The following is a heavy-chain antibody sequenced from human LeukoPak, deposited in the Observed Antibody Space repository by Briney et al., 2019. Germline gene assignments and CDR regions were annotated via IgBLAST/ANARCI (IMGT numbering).Heavy chain of an antibody. D-gene: IGHD3-22*01. Sequence: PSETLSLTCAVSGDSISGDRWWSWVRQPPGEGLEWIGEIHHSGYTNYYPSLKSRVTISVDKSKNHFSLELTSVTAADTAVYYCAQSRGHYCLGYWGQGTLVTVSS. V-gene: IGHV4-4*02. CDR1: GDSISGDRW. J-gene: IGHJ4*02. CDR3: AQSRGHYCLGY. CDR2: IHHSGYT.